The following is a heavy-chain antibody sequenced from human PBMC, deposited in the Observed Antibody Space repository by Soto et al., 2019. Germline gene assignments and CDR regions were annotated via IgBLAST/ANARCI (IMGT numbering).Heavy chain of an antibody. D-gene: IGHD1-1*01. Sequence: GSLRLSCSDSGXTFGNFWIHWVRQAPGKGLEWVSHIRPDGTDIVYADSVKGRFIISRDNARNTVYLQMNSLQAEDTAVYYCAKLPCEVAQSWGQGTLGTVS. CDR1: GXTFGNFW. J-gene: IGHJ5*02. CDR3: AKLPCEVAQS. CDR2: IRPDGTDI. V-gene: IGHV3-74*03.